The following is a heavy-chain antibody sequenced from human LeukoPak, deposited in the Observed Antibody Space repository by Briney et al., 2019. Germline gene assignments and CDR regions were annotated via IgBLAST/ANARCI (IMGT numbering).Heavy chain of an antibody. Sequence: PSETLSLTCTVSGGSISSSSYYWGWIRQPPGMGLEWIGSIYYSGSTYSNSSLKRRVTISVDTSKNQFSLKLSSVTAADAAVYYCARRGVQEQTFDIWGQGTMVTVSS. CDR3: ARRGVQEQTFDI. CDR1: GGSISSSSYY. J-gene: IGHJ3*02. D-gene: IGHD1/OR15-1a*01. V-gene: IGHV4-39*01. CDR2: IYYSGST.